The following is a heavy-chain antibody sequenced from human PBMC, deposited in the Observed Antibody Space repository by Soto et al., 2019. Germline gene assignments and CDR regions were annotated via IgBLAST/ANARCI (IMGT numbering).Heavy chain of an antibody. CDR1: GFTFSSYS. Sequence: PGGSLRLSCAASGFTFSSYSMNWVRQAPGKGLEWVSYISSSSSTIYYADSVKGRFTISRDNAKNSLYLQMNSLRDEDTAVYYCASGCSSTSCFANWGQGTLVTVSS. CDR2: ISSSSSTI. J-gene: IGHJ4*02. D-gene: IGHD2-2*01. V-gene: IGHV3-48*02. CDR3: ASGCSSTSCFAN.